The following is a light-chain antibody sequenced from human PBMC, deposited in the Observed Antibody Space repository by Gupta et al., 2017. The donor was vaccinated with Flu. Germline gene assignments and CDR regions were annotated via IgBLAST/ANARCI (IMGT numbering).Light chain of an antibody. J-gene: IGKJ1*01. CDR3: QQDGSSPWT. CDR1: QSVSSSY. Sequence: GTLSLSPGERAKISCRASQSVSSSYFAWYQQKPGQAPRLLIYGASSRATGIPDRFSGSGSGTDFTVTIRRVEPEDFAVYYCQQDGSSPWTFGQGTKVEIK. V-gene: IGKV3-20*01. CDR2: GAS.